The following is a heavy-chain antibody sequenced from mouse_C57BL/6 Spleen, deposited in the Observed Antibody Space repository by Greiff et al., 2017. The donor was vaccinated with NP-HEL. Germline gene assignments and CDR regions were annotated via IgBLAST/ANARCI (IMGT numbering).Heavy chain of an antibody. CDR2: INPSNGGP. Sequence: QVHVKQPGTELVKPGASVKLSCKASGYTFTSYWMHWVKQRPGQGLEWIGNINPSNGGPNYNEKFKSKATLTVDKSSSTAYMQLSSLTSEDSAVYYCARGYYYGSSGFAYWGQGTLVTVSA. J-gene: IGHJ3*01. D-gene: IGHD1-1*01. CDR3: ARGYYYGSSGFAY. CDR1: GYTFTSYW. V-gene: IGHV1-53*01.